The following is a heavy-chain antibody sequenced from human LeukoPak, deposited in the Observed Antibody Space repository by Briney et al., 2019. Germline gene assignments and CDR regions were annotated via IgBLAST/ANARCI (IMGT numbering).Heavy chain of an antibody. CDR1: GGSISSYY. CDR3: ARGRDTHDAFDI. J-gene: IGHJ3*02. Sequence: SETLSLTCTVSGGSISSYYWSWIRQPPGKGLEWIGYIYYSGSTNYNPSLKSRVTIPVDTSKNQFSLKLSSVTAADTAVYYCARGRDTHDAFDIWGQGTMVTVPS. D-gene: IGHD2-15*01. CDR2: IYYSGST. V-gene: IGHV4-59*01.